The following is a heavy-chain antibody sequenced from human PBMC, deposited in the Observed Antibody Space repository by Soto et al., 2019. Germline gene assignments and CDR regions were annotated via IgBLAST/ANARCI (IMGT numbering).Heavy chain of an antibody. CDR3: AKDRVLRYFDWSGDY. V-gene: IGHV3-30*18. Sequence: PGGSLRFSCAASGFTFSSYGMHWVRQAPGKGLEWVAVISYDGSNKYYADSVKGRFTISRDNSKNTLYLQMNSLRAEDTAVYYCAKDRVLRYFDWSGDYWGQGTLVTVSS. J-gene: IGHJ4*02. CDR2: ISYDGSNK. D-gene: IGHD3-9*01. CDR1: GFTFSSYG.